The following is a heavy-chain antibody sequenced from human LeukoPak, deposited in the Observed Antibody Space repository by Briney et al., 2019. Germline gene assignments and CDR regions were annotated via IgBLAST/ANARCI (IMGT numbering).Heavy chain of an antibody. V-gene: IGHV4-34*01. CDR2: INHSGST. CDR3: ARGTYDILTGSPFDY. Sequence: PSETLSLTCAVYGGSFSGYYWSWIRQPPGRGLEWIGEINHSGSTNYNPSLKSRVTTSVDTSKNQFSLKLSSVTAADTAVYYCARGTYDILTGSPFDYWGQGTLVTVSS. D-gene: IGHD3-9*01. J-gene: IGHJ4*02. CDR1: GGSFSGYY.